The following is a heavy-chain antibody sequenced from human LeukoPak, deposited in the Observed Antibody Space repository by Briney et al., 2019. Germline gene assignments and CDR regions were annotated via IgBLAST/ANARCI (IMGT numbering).Heavy chain of an antibody. Sequence: PSETLSLTCTVSGGSISSSSYYWGWIRQPPGKGLEWIGSIYYSGSTYYNPSLKSRVTISVDTSKNQFSLKLSSVTAADTAVYYCARHEEEDGYNAKTIDYWGQGTLVTVYS. V-gene: IGHV4-39*01. D-gene: IGHD5-24*01. CDR3: ARHEEEDGYNAKTIDY. J-gene: IGHJ4*02. CDR1: GGSISSSSYY. CDR2: IYYSGST.